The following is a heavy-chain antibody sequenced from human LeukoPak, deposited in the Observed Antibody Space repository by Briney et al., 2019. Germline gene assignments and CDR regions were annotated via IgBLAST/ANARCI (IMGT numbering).Heavy chain of an antibody. Sequence: ASVTVSCKASGYIFTNYAISWVRQAPGQGLEWMGWINAYNDNTNYAQKLQGRVTMTTDTSTSTAYMELRSLRSDDTAVYYCARDRWELGPNAFDIWGQGTMVTVSS. CDR3: ARDRWELGPNAFDI. CDR2: INAYNDNT. J-gene: IGHJ3*02. CDR1: GYIFTNYA. V-gene: IGHV1-18*01. D-gene: IGHD1-26*01.